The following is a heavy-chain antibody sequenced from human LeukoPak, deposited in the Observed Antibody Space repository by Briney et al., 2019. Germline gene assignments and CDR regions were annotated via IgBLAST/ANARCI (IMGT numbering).Heavy chain of an antibody. J-gene: IGHJ6*03. CDR1: GYSIRSGYY. CDR3: ARVGGYSNNGYYYMDV. CDR2: IYHSGST. D-gene: IGHD6-13*01. V-gene: IGHV4-38-2*01. Sequence: SETLSLTCGVSGYSIRSGYYWGWIRQPPGKGLEWIGSIYHSGSTYYNPSLKSRVTMSVDTSKNQSSLKLSSVTAADTAVYYCARVGGYSNNGYYYMDVWGKGTTVTVSS.